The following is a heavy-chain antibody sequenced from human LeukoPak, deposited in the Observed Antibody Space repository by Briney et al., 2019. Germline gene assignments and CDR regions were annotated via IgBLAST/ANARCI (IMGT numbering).Heavy chain of an antibody. CDR1: SGSINSYH. D-gene: IGHD6-13*01. Sequence: PSETLSLTCTVSSGSINSYHWSWIRPPPGQGLEWIGYPHYTGSTNYNPSLKSRITISTDTSKNQFSLRLNSVTAADTAVYYCARAPGIAAAAYFDVWGQGTLVTVSS. CDR3: ARAPGIAAAAYFDV. J-gene: IGHJ4*02. CDR2: PHYTGST. V-gene: IGHV4-59*08.